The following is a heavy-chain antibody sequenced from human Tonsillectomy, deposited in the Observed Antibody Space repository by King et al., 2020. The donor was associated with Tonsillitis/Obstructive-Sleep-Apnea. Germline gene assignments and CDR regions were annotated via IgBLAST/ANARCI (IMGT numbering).Heavy chain of an antibody. CDR3: ARDREYSSTWYIVDY. Sequence: QLVQSGPEVKKPGASVKVSCKASGYPFTSYGISWVRQAPGQGLEWMGWISAYNGNTNYAQKFQGRVTMTTDTSMSTAAMELRSLRSDDTAVYYCARDREYSSTWYIVDYWGQGTLVTVPS. D-gene: IGHD6-13*01. V-gene: IGHV1-18*01. CDR2: ISAYNGNT. CDR1: GYPFTSYG. J-gene: IGHJ4*02.